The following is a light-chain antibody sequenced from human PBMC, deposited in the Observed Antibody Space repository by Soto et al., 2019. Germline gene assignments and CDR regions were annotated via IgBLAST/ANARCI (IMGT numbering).Light chain of an antibody. Sequence: DIQMTQSPSSLSASVGDRVTITCRASQSISSYLNWYQQKPGKAPKLLIYAASSLQSGVPSRFXXXXXXXDFTLXXXXXXXXDFATYYCQXXXXXXXTFG. J-gene: IGKJ1*01. CDR2: AAS. CDR1: QSISSY. CDR3: QXXXXXXXT. V-gene: IGKV1-39*01.